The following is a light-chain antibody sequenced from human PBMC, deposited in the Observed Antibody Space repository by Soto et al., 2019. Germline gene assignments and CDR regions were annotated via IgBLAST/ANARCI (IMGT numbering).Light chain of an antibody. CDR3: QQYNTWPRT. CDR1: QSVSGY. V-gene: IGKV3-15*01. CDR2: DAS. J-gene: IGKJ2*01. Sequence: EIVMTQSPATLSLSPGERATLSCRASQSVSGYLAWYQQKPGQAPRLLIYDASTRDTGIPARVSGSGSGTEFTLPISSLQSEDFAVYFCQQYNTWPRTFGQGTKLEIK.